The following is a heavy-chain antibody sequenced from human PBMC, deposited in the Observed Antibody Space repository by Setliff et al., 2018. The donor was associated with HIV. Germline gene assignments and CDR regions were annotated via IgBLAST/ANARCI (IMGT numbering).Heavy chain of an antibody. CDR3: ARHDSGGYYSLDY. Sequence: SETLSLTCAVYGGSFSGYCWSWIRQPPGKGLEWIGEMQHSGRTNYNPSLRSRVTTSVDTSKSQFSLKLSSVTAADTAVYYCARHDSGGYYSLDYWGQGTLVTVSS. CDR2: MQHSGRT. V-gene: IGHV4-34*01. D-gene: IGHD3-22*01. J-gene: IGHJ4*02. CDR1: GGSFSGYC.